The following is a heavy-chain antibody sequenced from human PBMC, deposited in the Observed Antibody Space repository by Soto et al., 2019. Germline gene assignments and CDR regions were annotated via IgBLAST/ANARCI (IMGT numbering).Heavy chain of an antibody. J-gene: IGHJ6*02. V-gene: IGHV1-69*01. CDR1: GGTFSSYA. Sequence: QVQLVQSGAEVKKPGSSVKVSCKASGGTFSSYAISWVRQAPGQGLEWMGGIIAIFGTANYAQKFQGRVTITADESKSTAYMELSSLRSEDTAVYYCARRLMAHALSGGNSRGMDVWGQGTTVTVSS. D-gene: IGHD2-21*02. CDR3: ARRLMAHALSGGNSRGMDV. CDR2: IIAIFGTA.